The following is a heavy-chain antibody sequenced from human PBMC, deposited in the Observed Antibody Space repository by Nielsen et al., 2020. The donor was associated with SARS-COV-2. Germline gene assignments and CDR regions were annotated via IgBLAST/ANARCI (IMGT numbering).Heavy chain of an antibody. Sequence: GGSLRLSCAASGFTFNIYAMAWVRRAPGRGLQWVTGVSASGGSTYYTDSVKGRFSISRDNSKNTLFQQMHSLRVEDTALYYCAKDGVVRGDALDLWGQGTMVTVSS. D-gene: IGHD3-10*01. CDR2: VSASGGST. V-gene: IGHV3-23*01. J-gene: IGHJ3*01. CDR1: GFTFNIYA. CDR3: AKDGVVRGDALDL.